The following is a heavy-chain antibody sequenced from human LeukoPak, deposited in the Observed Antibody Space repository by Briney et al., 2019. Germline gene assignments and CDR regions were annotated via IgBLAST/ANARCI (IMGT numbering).Heavy chain of an antibody. Sequence: SETLSLTCTVSGYSISSGYYWGWIRQPPGKGLEWIGNIYHDGSTYHNPSLKSRVTISVDTSKNQFSLKLSSVTAADTAVYYCARSGASSSGWPFDYWGQGTLVTVSS. V-gene: IGHV4-38-2*02. D-gene: IGHD6-19*01. CDR3: ARSGASSSGWPFDY. CDR2: IYHDGST. J-gene: IGHJ4*02. CDR1: GYSISSGYY.